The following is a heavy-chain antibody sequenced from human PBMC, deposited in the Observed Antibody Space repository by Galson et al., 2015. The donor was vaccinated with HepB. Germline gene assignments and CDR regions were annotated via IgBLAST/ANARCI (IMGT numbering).Heavy chain of an antibody. Sequence: SLRLSCAASGFTVSSNYMSWVRQAPGKGLEWVSVIYSGGSTYYADSVKGRFTISRHNSKNTLYLQMNSLRAEDTAVYYCARVGGSSPSMGFQHWGQGTLVTVSS. CDR2: IYSGGST. CDR1: GFTVSSNY. J-gene: IGHJ1*01. CDR3: ARVGGSSPSMGFQH. V-gene: IGHV3-53*04. D-gene: IGHD4-23*01.